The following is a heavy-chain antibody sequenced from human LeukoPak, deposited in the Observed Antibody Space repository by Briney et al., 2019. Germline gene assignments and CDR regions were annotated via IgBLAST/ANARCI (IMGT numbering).Heavy chain of an antibody. J-gene: IGHJ4*02. CDR1: GGTFSSYA. CDR2: IIPILGIA. CDR3: ARTISSGWYFFDY. V-gene: IGHV1-69*04. Sequence: SVNVSCKASGGTFSSYAISWVRQAPGQGLEWMGRIIPILGIANYAQKFQGRVTITADKSTSTAYMELSSLRSEDTAVYYCARTISSGWYFFDYWGQGTLVTVSS. D-gene: IGHD6-19*01.